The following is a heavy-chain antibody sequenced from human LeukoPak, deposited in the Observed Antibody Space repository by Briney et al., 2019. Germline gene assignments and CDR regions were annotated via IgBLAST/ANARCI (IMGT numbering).Heavy chain of an antibody. CDR1: GGSFSGYY. CDR2: INHSGST. Sequence: SETLSLTCAVYGGSFSGYYGSWIRQPPGKGLEWIGEINHSGSTNYNPSLKSRVTISVDTSKNQFSLKLSSVTAADTAVYYCARDLGYCSGGSCLDYWGQGTLVTVSS. J-gene: IGHJ4*02. CDR3: ARDLGYCSGGSCLDY. V-gene: IGHV4-34*01. D-gene: IGHD2-15*01.